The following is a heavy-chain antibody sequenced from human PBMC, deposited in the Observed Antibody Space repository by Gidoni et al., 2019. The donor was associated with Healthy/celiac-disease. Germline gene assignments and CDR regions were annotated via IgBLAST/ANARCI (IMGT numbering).Heavy chain of an antibody. CDR3: ARLEGGREGYCSGGSCYSTYYYYMDV. V-gene: IGHV5-10-1*01. CDR2: IDPSDSYT. Sequence: EVQLVQSGAEVKKPGESLRISCKGSGYSFTSYWISWVRQMPGKGLEWMGRIDPSDSYTNYSPSFQGHVTISADKSISTAYLQWSSLKASDTAMYYCARLEGGREGYCSGGSCYSTYYYYMDVWGKGTTVTVSS. J-gene: IGHJ6*03. CDR1: GYSFTSYW. D-gene: IGHD2-15*01.